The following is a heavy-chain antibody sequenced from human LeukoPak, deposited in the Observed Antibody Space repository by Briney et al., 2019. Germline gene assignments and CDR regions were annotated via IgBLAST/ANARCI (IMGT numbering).Heavy chain of an antibody. CDR3: AKGVVRTGPDYYFDY. Sequence: GGSLRLSCAASGFTFGAYAMSWVRQAPGKGLEWVSGIGGSGVSTYYADSVKGRFTISRDNSKNTLYVQMNSLRAEDTAVYYCAKGVVRTGPDYYFDYWGQGILVTVSS. CDR2: IGGSGVST. CDR1: GFTFGAYA. J-gene: IGHJ4*02. D-gene: IGHD3-10*01. V-gene: IGHV3-23*01.